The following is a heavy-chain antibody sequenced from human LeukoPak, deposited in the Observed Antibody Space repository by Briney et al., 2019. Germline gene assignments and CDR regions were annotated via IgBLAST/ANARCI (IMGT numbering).Heavy chain of an antibody. CDR2: FYHSGST. CDR3: ARGTHTVTTYFDY. Sequence: PSETLSLTCAVSGGSISSGGYSWSWIRQPPGKGLEWIGYFYHSGSTYYNPSLRSRGTMSVDRSKNQFSLKLSSVTAADTAVYYCARGTHTVTTYFDYWGQGTLVTVSS. D-gene: IGHD4-11*01. V-gene: IGHV4-30-2*01. CDR1: GGSISSGGYS. J-gene: IGHJ4*02.